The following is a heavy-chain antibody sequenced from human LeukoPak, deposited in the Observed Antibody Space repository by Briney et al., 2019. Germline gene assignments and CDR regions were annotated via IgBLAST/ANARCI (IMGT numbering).Heavy chain of an antibody. CDR2: IRYDGTDK. CDR1: GFTFSSFG. V-gene: IGHV3-30*02. CDR3: APRVVVITAPFDY. Sequence: GGSLRLSCAASGFTFSSFGMHWVRQAPGKGLEWVAFIRYDGTDKYYADSVKGRFTISRDNSKNTLYLQMNSLRPEDTAVYYCAPRVVVITAPFDYWGQGTLVTVSS. J-gene: IGHJ4*02. D-gene: IGHD2-21*01.